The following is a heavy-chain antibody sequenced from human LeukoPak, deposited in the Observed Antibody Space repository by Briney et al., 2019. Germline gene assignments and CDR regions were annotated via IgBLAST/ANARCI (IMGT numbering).Heavy chain of an antibody. CDR2: IGAYNTDT. CDR3: ARDLVQYSSSTFDY. CDR1: GYTFTNYG. Sequence: ASVKVSCKASGYTFTNYGISWVRQAPGQGLEWMGWIGAYNTDTHYAQKIQGRVTMTTDTSTSTAYMELRSLKSDDTAVYYCARDLVQYSSSTFDYWGQGTLVTVSS. J-gene: IGHJ4*02. V-gene: IGHV1-18*01. D-gene: IGHD6-6*01.